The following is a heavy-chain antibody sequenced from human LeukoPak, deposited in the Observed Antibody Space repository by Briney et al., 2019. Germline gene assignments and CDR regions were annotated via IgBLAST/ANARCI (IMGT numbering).Heavy chain of an antibody. Sequence: GGSLRLSCAASGFTFSSYSMNWVRQAPGKGLEWVSHISSSSSTIYYADSVKGRFTISRDNAKNSLYLQMNSLRAEDTAVYYCARGDYYGSGSYYNDYYYGMDVWGQGTTVTVSS. CDR2: ISSSSSTI. D-gene: IGHD3-10*01. V-gene: IGHV3-48*01. CDR1: GFTFSSYS. CDR3: ARGDYYGSGSYYNDYYYGMDV. J-gene: IGHJ6*02.